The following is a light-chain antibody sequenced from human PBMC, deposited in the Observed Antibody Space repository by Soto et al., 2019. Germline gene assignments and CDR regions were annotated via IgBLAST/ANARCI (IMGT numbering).Light chain of an antibody. J-gene: IGKJ4*01. V-gene: IGKV3-15*01. Sequence: EIVMTQSPATLSVSPGERATLSCRASQSVSSNLAWYQQKPGQAPRLLIYGASTRATGIPARFSGSGSGTEFTLNISCLHSEDFADYYCEQYNNWLHVGGEIRVDI. CDR3: EQYNNWLH. CDR1: QSVSSN. CDR2: GAS.